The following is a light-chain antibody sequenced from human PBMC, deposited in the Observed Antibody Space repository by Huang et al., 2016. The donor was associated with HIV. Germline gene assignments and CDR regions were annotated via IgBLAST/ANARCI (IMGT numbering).Light chain of an antibody. V-gene: IGKV1D-13*01. CDR3: QQFDNFLLT. CDR1: QDISSA. Sequence: AIQLTQSPSSLSASVGDRVTITCRASQDISSALAWYHQKPGKAPKLLIYDASTLESGVPSRFSGSGSGTDFTLTISSLQPEDFATYYCQQFDNFLLTFGGGTKVEIE. CDR2: DAS. J-gene: IGKJ4*01.